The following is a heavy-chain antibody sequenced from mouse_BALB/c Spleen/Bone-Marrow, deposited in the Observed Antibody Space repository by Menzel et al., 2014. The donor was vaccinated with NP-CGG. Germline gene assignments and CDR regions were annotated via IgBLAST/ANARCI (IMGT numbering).Heavy chain of an antibody. CDR1: RSTFXTFG. CDR3: ARESFFVMDY. V-gene: IGHV5-17*02. Sequence: EVQRVESGGGLVQPGGSRKLSCTAPRSTFXTFGIHWFRQAPAKGLEWVASISRDRNITYFADTVKGRFTIPRDNPTNTRFLQMTSLMSEDTAIYYCARESFFVMDYWGQGISGTVSS. CDR2: ISRDRNIT. J-gene: IGHJ4*01.